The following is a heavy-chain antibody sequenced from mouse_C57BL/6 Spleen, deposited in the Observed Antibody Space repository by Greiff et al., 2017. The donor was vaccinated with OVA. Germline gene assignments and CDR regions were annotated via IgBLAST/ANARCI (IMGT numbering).Heavy chain of an antibody. CDR1: GYAFSSSW. Sequence: LVESGPELVKPGASVKLSCKASGYAFSSSWLTWVNQSPGKGLEWIGRLYPGDGDTNYNGKFKGQATLTADKSSSTLYMQLSSLTSEDSAVYFCARLGDYWGQGTSVTVSS. CDR2: LYPGDGDT. V-gene: IGHV1-82*01. CDR3: ARLGDY. J-gene: IGHJ4*01.